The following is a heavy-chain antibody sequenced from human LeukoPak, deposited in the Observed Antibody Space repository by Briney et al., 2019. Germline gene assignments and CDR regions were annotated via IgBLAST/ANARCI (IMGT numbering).Heavy chain of an antibody. CDR2: IYTSGST. V-gene: IGHV4-4*07. CDR3: AREGAYCSSTSCYNWFDP. CDR1: GGSISSYY. J-gene: IGHJ5*02. D-gene: IGHD2-2*01. Sequence: SETLSLTCTVSGGSISSYYWSWIRQPAGKGLEWIGRIYTSGSTNYNPSLKSRVTMSVDTSKNQFSLKLSSVTAADTAEYYCAREGAYCSSTSCYNWFDPWGQGTLVTVSS.